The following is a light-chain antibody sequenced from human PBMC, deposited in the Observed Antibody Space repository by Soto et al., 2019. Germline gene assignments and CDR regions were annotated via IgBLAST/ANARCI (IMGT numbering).Light chain of an antibody. CDR2: RNN. Sequence: QSVLTQPPSASGTPGQRVTISCSGSSSNIGSNYVYWYQQFPGTAPKLLIYRNNQRPSGVPDRFSGSKSGTSASLAISGLRSEDEADYYCAAWDDSLREVFGGGTKLTV. J-gene: IGLJ3*02. CDR3: AAWDDSLREV. CDR1: SSNIGSNY. V-gene: IGLV1-47*01.